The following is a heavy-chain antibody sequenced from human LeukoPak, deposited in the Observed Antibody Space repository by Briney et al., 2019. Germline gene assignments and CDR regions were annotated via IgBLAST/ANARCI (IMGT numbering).Heavy chain of an antibody. CDR3: AKDQQRYCSGGSCLNSFDY. CDR1: GFTFSSYA. D-gene: IGHD2-15*01. Sequence: AGGPLRLSCAASGFTFSSYAMSWVRQAPGKGLEWVSAISGSGSSTYYADSVKGRFTISRDNSKNTLYLQMNSLRAEDTAVYYCAKDQQRYCSGGSCLNSFDYWGQGTLVTVSS. J-gene: IGHJ4*02. CDR2: ISGSGSST. V-gene: IGHV3-23*01.